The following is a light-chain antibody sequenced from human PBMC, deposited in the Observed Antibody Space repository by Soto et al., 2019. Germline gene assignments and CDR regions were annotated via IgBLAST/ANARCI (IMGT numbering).Light chain of an antibody. CDR3: SSYAGSNSHYV. CDR2: EVS. V-gene: IGLV2-8*01. J-gene: IGLJ1*01. CDR1: SSDVGGYNY. Sequence: QSALTQPPSASGSPGQSVTISCTGTSSDVGGYNYVSWYQPHPGKVPKLMIYEVSRRPSGVPDRFSGSKSGNTASLTVSGLQAEDEAEYYCSSYAGSNSHYVFGTGTKLTVL.